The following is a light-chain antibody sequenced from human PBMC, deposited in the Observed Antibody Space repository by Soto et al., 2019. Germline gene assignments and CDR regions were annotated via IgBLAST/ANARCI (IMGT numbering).Light chain of an antibody. Sequence: QSALTQPASVSGSPGQSITISCTGTSSDIGGYNYVYWYQQHPGKAPKLMIYEVSNRPSGVSNRFSGSKSGNTASLTISGLQDEDEADYYCSSYTSSSTRVFGTGTKLTVL. V-gene: IGLV2-14*01. CDR2: EVS. CDR1: SSDIGGYNY. J-gene: IGLJ1*01. CDR3: SSYTSSSTRV.